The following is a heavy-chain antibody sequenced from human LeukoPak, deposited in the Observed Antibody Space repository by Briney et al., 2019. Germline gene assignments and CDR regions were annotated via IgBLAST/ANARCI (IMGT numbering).Heavy chain of an antibody. CDR2: IKQDGSAK. D-gene: IGHD1-26*01. J-gene: IGHJ6*03. Sequence: GGSLRLSCAAPGFTFSDYSMRWVRQAPGKGLEWVASIKQDGSAKYYVDSVKGRFTISRDNAKNSLYLQMNSLRAEDTAVYYCARVIPVGAYMDVWGKGTTVTISS. CDR3: ARVIPVGAYMDV. CDR1: GFTFSDYS. V-gene: IGHV3-7*04.